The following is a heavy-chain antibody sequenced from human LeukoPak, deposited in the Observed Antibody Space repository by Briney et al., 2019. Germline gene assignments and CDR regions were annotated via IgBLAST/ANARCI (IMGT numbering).Heavy chain of an antibody. CDR1: GYTLTELS. CDR2: FDPEDGET. V-gene: IGHV1-24*01. CDR3: ASLTGGWNYYGMDV. J-gene: IGHJ6*02. D-gene: IGHD1-26*01. Sequence: ASVKVSCKVSGYTLTELSMHWVRQAPGKGLEWMGGFDPEDGETIYAQKFQGRVTMTEDTSTDTAYMELSSLRSEDTAVYYCASLTGGWNYYGMDVWGQGTTVTVSS.